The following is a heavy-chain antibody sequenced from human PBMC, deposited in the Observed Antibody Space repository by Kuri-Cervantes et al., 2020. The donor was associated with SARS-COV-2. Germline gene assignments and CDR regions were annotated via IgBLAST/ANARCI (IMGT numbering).Heavy chain of an antibody. CDR1: GGSISSSSYY. D-gene: IGHD2-2*01. V-gene: IGHV4-39*01. Sequence: GSLRLSCAVSGGSISSSSYYWGWIRQPPGKGLEWIGSIYYSGSTYYNPSLKSRVTITVDTSKNQFSLKLSSVTAADTAVYYCARHYITRYFDLWGRGTLVTVSS. CDR3: ARHYITRYFDL. J-gene: IGHJ2*01. CDR2: IYYSGST.